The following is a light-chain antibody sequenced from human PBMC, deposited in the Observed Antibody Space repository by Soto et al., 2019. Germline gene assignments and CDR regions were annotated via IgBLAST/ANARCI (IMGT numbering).Light chain of an antibody. Sequence: QSVLTQPPSVSGAPGQRVTISCTGSSSNIGAGYDVHWYQQFPGTAPQLLIYGNSNRPSGVPDRFAASKSATSASRAITGLPAEDEAHYYCQSYDSSLSGVFGSGTKVTVL. J-gene: IGLJ1*01. CDR2: GNS. V-gene: IGLV1-40*01. CDR3: QSYDSSLSGV. CDR1: SSNIGAGYD.